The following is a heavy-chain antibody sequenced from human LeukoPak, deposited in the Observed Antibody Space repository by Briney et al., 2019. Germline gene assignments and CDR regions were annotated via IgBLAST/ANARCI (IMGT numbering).Heavy chain of an antibody. D-gene: IGHD3-10*01. J-gene: IGHJ4*02. CDR2: INHSGST. CDR3: ARKLTMVRGVITNPYYFDY. CDR1: GGSFSGYY. V-gene: IGHV4-34*01. Sequence: PSETLSFTCAVYGGSFSGYYWSWIRQPPGKGLEWIGEINHSGSTNYNPSLKSRVTISVDTSKNQFSLKLSSVTAADTAVYYCARKLTMVRGVITNPYYFDYWGQGTLVAVSS.